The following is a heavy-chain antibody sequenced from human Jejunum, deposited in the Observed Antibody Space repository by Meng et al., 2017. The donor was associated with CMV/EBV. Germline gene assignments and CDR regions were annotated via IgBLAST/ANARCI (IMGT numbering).Heavy chain of an antibody. CDR1: GGTFSIFS. CDR2: IIPLFTKA. CDR3: ARNGPLYYFDY. J-gene: IGHJ4*02. Sequence: SCKSSGGTFSIFSISWVRHAHGQGLEWMGGIIPLFTKAEYAPKFRSRLTITRDASENTDYMELSNLTSDDTAVYYCARNGPLYYFDYWGQGTLVTVSS. V-gene: IGHV1-69*05. D-gene: IGHD2-15*01.